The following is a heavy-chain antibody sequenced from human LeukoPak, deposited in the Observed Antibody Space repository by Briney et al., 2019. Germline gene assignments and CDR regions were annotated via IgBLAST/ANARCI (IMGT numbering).Heavy chain of an antibody. CDR3: ARGTTKGYYYDSSGYYTK. CDR1: GGSINSYY. Sequence: PSETLSPTCNVSGGSINSYYWGWFRQPPGKRLESIGYIYYSGRTTYNPSLKSRVTISVDTSTNQISLQLTSVTAADTAVYFCARGTTKGYYYDSSGYYTKWGQGTLVTVSS. D-gene: IGHD3-22*01. V-gene: IGHV4-59*12. J-gene: IGHJ4*02. CDR2: IYYSGRT.